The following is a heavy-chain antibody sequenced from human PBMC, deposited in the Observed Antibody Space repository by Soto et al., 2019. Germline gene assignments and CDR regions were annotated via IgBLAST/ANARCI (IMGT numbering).Heavy chain of an antibody. CDR1: GFSFSSNW. CDR3: ARDRGYCSGGTCYSVLDY. D-gene: IGHD2-15*01. J-gene: IGHJ4*02. V-gene: IGHV3-7*01. Sequence: EVQLVESGGGLVQPGGSLRLSCAASGFSFSSNWMNWVRQAPGKGLEWVANIKQDGSEKYYVGSVKGRFTISRDNAKSSLYLQMNSLRAEDTAVYYCARDRGYCSGGTCYSVLDYWGQGTLVTVSS. CDR2: IKQDGSEK.